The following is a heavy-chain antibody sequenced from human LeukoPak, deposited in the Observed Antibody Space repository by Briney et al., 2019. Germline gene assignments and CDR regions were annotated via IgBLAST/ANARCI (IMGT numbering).Heavy chain of an antibody. CDR3: ARTRGGYFDY. CDR1: GGTFSSYA. J-gene: IGHJ4*02. CDR2: IIPIFGTA. Sequence: ASVKVSCKASGGTFSSYAISWVRQAPGQGLEWMGGIIPIFGTANYAQKFQGRVTMTRDMSTSTVYMELSSLRSEDTAVYYCARTRGGYFDYWGQGTLVTVSS. D-gene: IGHD3-16*01. V-gene: IGHV1-69*05.